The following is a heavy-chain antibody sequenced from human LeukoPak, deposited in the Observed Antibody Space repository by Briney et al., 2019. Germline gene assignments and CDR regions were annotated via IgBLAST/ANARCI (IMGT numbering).Heavy chain of an antibody. D-gene: IGHD1-26*01. J-gene: IGHJ5*02. Sequence: SVKVSCKTSGGTFTSYAITWVRQAPGQGLEWMGRIIPISGTTNYAQKFQGRVTFTADESTSTAYMELSSLRSEDTALYYCARKLRLGGNWFDPWGQGTLVTVSS. CDR1: GGTFTSYA. CDR3: ARKLRLGGNWFDP. CDR2: IIPISGTT. V-gene: IGHV1-69*13.